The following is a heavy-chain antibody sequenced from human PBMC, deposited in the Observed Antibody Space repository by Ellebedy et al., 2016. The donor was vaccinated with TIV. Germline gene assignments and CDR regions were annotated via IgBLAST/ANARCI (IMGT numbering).Heavy chain of an antibody. V-gene: IGHV3-43*01. Sequence: GESLKISCAASGFTFDDYTMHWVRQAPGKGLEWVSLISWDGGSTYYADSVKGRFTISRDNSKNTLYLQMNSLRAEDTAVYYCALERGDPVELDTAMALGGYWGQGTLVTVSS. CDR2: ISWDGGST. J-gene: IGHJ4*02. D-gene: IGHD5-18*01. CDR3: ALERGDPVELDTAMALGGY. CDR1: GFTFDDYT.